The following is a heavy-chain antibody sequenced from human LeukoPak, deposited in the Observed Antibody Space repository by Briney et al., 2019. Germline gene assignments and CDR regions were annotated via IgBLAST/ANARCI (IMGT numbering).Heavy chain of an antibody. Sequence: GGSLRLSCAGSGFSFSTYAMTWVRQAPGMGLESVSAISGSGGYTYYADSVKGRFTISRDNSKNTLYLQMNSLRAEDTAVYYCYGANAEHWGQGTLVTVSS. D-gene: IGHD4-23*01. CDR2: ISGSGGYT. J-gene: IGHJ1*01. CDR3: YGANAEH. CDR1: GFSFSTYA. V-gene: IGHV3-23*01.